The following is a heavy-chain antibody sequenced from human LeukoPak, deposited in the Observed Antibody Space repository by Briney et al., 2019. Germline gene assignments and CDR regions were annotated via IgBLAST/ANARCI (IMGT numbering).Heavy chain of an antibody. V-gene: IGHV4-59*01. CDR1: GGSTSSYY. J-gene: IGHJ3*02. D-gene: IGHD2-15*01. CDR3: ARGDCSGGSCYAGAFDI. Sequence: SETLSLTCTVSGGSTSSYYWSWIRQPPGKGLEWIGYIYYSGSTNYNPSLKSRVTISVDTSKNQFSLKLSSVTAADTAVYYCARGDCSGGSCYAGAFDIWGQGTMVTVSS. CDR2: IYYSGST.